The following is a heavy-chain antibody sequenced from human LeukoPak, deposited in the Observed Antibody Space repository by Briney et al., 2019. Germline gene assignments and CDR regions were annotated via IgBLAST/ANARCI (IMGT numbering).Heavy chain of an antibody. CDR3: ARARGYSYGLYYYYMDV. Sequence: PGGSLRLSCAASGFTVSSNYMSWVRQAPGKGLEWVSAIYSGGSTHYVDSVKGRFTISRDNSKNTLYLQMNSLRAEDTAVYYCARARGYSYGLYYYYMDVWGKGTTVTVSS. V-gene: IGHV3-66*02. J-gene: IGHJ6*03. CDR2: IYSGGST. D-gene: IGHD5-18*01. CDR1: GFTVSSNY.